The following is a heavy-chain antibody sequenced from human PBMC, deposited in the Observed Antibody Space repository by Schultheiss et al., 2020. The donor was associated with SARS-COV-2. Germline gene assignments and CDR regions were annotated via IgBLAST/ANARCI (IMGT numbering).Heavy chain of an antibody. CDR2: INHSGST. CDR3: ARMAAAASKNFDY. J-gene: IGHJ4*02. CDR1: GGSLSGYY. D-gene: IGHD6-13*01. V-gene: IGHV4-34*01. Sequence: GSLRLSCAVYGGSLSGYYWSWIRQPPGKGLEWIGEINHSGSTNYNPSLKSRVTISVDTSKNQFSLKLSSVTAADTAVYYCARMAAAASKNFDYWGQGTLVTVAS.